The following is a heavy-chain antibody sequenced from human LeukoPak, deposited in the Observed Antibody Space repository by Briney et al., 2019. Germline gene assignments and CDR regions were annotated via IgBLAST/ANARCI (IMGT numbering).Heavy chain of an antibody. V-gene: IGHV4-59*01. Sequence: PSETLSLTCTVSGGSISSYYWSWIRQPPGKGLEWIGYIYYSGSTNYNPSLKSRVTISVDTSKNQFSLKLSSVTAADTAVYYCARDRGYSYGSIYYYYGMDVWGQGTTVTVSS. J-gene: IGHJ6*02. CDR3: ARDRGYSYGSIYYYYGMDV. CDR2: IYYSGST. CDR1: GGSISSYY. D-gene: IGHD5-18*01.